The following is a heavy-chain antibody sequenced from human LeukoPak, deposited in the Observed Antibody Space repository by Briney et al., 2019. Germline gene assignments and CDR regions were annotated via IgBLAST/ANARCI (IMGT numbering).Heavy chain of an antibody. Sequence: GGSLRLSCAASGFTFSSYGMHWVRQAPGKGLEWVAVISYDGSNKYYADSVKGRFTISRDNAKNSLYLQMNSLRAEDTAVYYCARGIAAAGWGMDVWGQGTTVTVSS. CDR3: ARGIAAAGWGMDV. V-gene: IGHV3-30*03. D-gene: IGHD6-13*01. CDR1: GFTFSSYG. CDR2: ISYDGSNK. J-gene: IGHJ6*02.